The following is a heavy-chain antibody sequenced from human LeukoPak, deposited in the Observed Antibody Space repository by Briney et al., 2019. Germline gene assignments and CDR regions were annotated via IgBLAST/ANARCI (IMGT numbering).Heavy chain of an antibody. CDR2: IYYSGST. D-gene: IGHD5-12*01. Sequence: PSETLSLTCTVSGGSISSYYWSWIRQPPGKGLEWIGYIYYSGSTYYTPSLKSRVTISVDTSKNQFSLRLSSVTAADTAIYFCARHSRSGSGGYENAFDIWGQGTMVTVSS. CDR1: GGSISSYY. V-gene: IGHV4-59*08. CDR3: ARHSRSGSGGYENAFDI. J-gene: IGHJ3*02.